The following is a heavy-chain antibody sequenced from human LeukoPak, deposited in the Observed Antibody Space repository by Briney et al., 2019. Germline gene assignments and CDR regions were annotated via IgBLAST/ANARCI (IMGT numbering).Heavy chain of an antibody. V-gene: IGHV4-59*12. Sequence: PSETLSLTCTVSGGSISSYYWSWIRQPPGKGLEWIGYIYYSGSTNYNPSLKSRVTISVDTSKNQFSLKLSSVTAADTAVYFCARDDSSGWPKGAFDIWGPGAMVTVSS. CDR2: IYYSGST. J-gene: IGHJ3*02. CDR3: ARDDSSGWPKGAFDI. D-gene: IGHD6-19*01. CDR1: GGSISSYY.